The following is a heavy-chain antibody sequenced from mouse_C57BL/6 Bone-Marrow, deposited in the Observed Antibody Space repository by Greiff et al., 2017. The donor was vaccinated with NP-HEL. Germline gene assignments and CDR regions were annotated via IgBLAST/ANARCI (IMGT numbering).Heavy chain of an antibody. CDR2: INPNNGGT. CDR3: ARFFYAMDY. V-gene: IGHV1-18*01. J-gene: IGHJ4*01. CDR1: GYTFTDYN. Sequence: EVKLVESGPELVKPGASVKIPCKASGYTFTDYNMDWVKQSHGKSLEWIGDINPNNGGTIYNQKFKGKATLTVDKSSSTAYMELRSLTSEDTAVYYCARFFYAMDYWGQGTSVTVSS.